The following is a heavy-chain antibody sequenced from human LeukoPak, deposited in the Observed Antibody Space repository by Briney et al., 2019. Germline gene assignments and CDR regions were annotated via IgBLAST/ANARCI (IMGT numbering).Heavy chain of an antibody. CDR2: IDSDGTVI. CDR1: GFTFSAYW. CDR3: ARRSSAIPRYFGL. Sequence: GGSLRLSCAASGFTFSAYWMHWVRQAPGKGLVWVSRIDSDGTVISYAASVKGRFTISRDNAKNTMYLQVTSLRAEDTAVYYCARRSSAIPRYFGLWGRGTLVTVSS. V-gene: IGHV3-74*01. D-gene: IGHD2-2*02. J-gene: IGHJ2*01.